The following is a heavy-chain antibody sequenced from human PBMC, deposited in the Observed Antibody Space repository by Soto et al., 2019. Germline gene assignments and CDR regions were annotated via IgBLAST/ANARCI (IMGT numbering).Heavy chain of an antibody. CDR2: INTGNGNT. J-gene: IGHJ4*02. CDR3: VKFSGIPV. CDR1: GYTFTYYA. V-gene: IGHV1-3*04. D-gene: IGHD1-1*01. Sequence: GASVKVSCKTSGYTFTYYALHWVRQAPGQRLEWMGWINTGNGNTKYSQKLQGRLTITRDTSATTLYMELSSLRSEDTTVYYCVKFSGIPVWGQGTLVTVSS.